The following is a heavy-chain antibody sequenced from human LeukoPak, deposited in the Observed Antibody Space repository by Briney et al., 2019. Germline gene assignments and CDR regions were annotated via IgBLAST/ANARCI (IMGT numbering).Heavy chain of an antibody. CDR3: AREEHRLAAAGTSAFDL. CDR1: GFTFSDYW. J-gene: IGHJ3*01. V-gene: IGHV3-74*01. D-gene: IGHD6-13*01. Sequence: GGSLRLSCAASGFTFSDYWMHWVRQAPGKGLAWVSHINIDGGLTNYADSVKGRFTVSRDNARNTLYLQMSSLRAEDTAIYFCAREEHRLAAAGTSAFDLGGRGTLVTVSP. CDR2: INIDGGLT.